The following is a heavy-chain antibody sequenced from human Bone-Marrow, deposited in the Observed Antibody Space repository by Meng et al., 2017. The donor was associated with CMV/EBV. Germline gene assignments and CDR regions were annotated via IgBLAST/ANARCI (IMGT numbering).Heavy chain of an antibody. CDR2: IYYSGST. CDR3: ARDLIVPAAMGYYYYGMDV. V-gene: IGHV4-31*03. J-gene: IGHJ6*02. D-gene: IGHD2-2*01. Sequence: SETLSLTCTVSGGSISSGGYYWSWIRQHPGKGLEWIGYIYYSGSTYYNPSLKSRVTISVDTSKNQFSLKLSSVTAADTAVYYCARDLIVPAAMGYYYYGMDVWGQGTTVTVYS. CDR1: GGSISSGGYY.